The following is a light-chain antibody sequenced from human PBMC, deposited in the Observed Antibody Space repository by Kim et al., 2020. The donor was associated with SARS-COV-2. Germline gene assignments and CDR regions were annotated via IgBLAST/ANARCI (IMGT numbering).Light chain of an antibody. CDR3: MQATQWPYT. CDR1: QSLVHSNGDTY. J-gene: IGKJ2*01. CDR2: QVS. Sequence: QPASISCRSSQSLVHSNGDTYLNWLQQRPGQSPRRLIYQVSSRDSGVPDRFSGSGSGNDFTLKISRVEAEDVGVYYCMQATQWPYTFGQGTKLEI. V-gene: IGKV2-30*02.